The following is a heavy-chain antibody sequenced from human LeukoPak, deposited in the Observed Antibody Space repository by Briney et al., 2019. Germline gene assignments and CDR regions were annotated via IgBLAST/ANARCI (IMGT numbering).Heavy chain of an antibody. V-gene: IGHV3-49*03. CDR2: IRSKAYGGTT. Sequence: GGSLRLSCTASGFTFGDYAMSWFRQAPGKGLEWVGFIRSKAYGGTTEYAASVKGRFTISRDDSKSIAYLQMNSLKTEDTAVYYCTRDSGLPYGDCYFDYWGQGTLVTVSS. CDR3: TRDSGLPYGDCYFDY. D-gene: IGHD4-17*01. J-gene: IGHJ4*02. CDR1: GFTFGDYA.